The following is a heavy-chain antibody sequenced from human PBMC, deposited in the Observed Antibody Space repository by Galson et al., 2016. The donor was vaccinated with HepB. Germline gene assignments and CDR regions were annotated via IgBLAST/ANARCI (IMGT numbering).Heavy chain of an antibody. J-gene: IGHJ4*02. Sequence: SLRLSCAASGFSFGNSWMTWVRQAPEKGLGWVASIKPDGTTKNYVGSVRGRFTIARDNAKNSLYLQMNSLRPEDTATYYCARPVSADEGLGNWGQGTLVTVSS. CDR3: ARPVSADEGLGN. D-gene: IGHD2-8*01. CDR2: IKPDGTTK. CDR1: GFSFGNSW. V-gene: IGHV3-7*01.